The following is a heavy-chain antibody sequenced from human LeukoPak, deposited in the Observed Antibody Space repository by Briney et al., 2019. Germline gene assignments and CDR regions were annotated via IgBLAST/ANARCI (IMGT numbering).Heavy chain of an antibody. CDR2: ISYDGSNE. CDR1: GFTFSSYG. Sequence: GGSLRLSCAASGFTFSSYGMHWVRQAPGKGLEWVAVISYDGSNEYYADSVKGRFTISRDNSKNTLYLQMNSLRAEDTAVYYCAKDLNWSLVWFGGDVAFDIWGQGTMVTVSS. D-gene: IGHD3-10*01. J-gene: IGHJ3*02. V-gene: IGHV3-30*18. CDR3: AKDLNWSLVWFGGDVAFDI.